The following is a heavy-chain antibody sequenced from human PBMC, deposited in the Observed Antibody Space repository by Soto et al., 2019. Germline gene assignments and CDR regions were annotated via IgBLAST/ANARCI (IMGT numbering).Heavy chain of an antibody. CDR2: IFYSGST. Sequence: SATMSLNCTVTGGSISSSGDYWGWSRQPPGKGLEWIGSIFYSGSTYYNPSLKSRVTISVDTSKNQFSLKLSSVTAADTAVYFCARQLGNYYYGMDVWGQGTTVT. V-gene: IGHV4-39*01. D-gene: IGHD2-15*01. J-gene: IGHJ6*02. CDR1: GGSISSSGDY. CDR3: ARQLGNYYYGMDV.